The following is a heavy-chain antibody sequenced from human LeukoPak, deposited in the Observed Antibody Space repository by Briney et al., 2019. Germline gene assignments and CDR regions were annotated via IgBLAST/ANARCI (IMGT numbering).Heavy chain of an antibody. Sequence: ASVKVSCKASGYTFTSYDINWVRQATGQGLEWMGWMNPNSGNTGYAQKFQGRVTMTRNTSISTAYMELSSLRSEDTAVYYCARGSTYYDFWSGSMRYYFDYWGQGTLVTVSS. V-gene: IGHV1-8*01. J-gene: IGHJ4*02. D-gene: IGHD3-3*01. CDR2: MNPNSGNT. CDR1: GYTFTSYD. CDR3: ARGSTYYDFWSGSMRYYFDY.